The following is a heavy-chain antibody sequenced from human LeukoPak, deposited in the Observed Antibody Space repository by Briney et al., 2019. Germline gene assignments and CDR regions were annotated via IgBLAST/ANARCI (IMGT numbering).Heavy chain of an antibody. V-gene: IGHV3-30*02. CDR1: GFTFSSYG. Sequence: GGSLRLSCAASGFTFSSYGMHWVRQAPGKGLEWVAFIRYDGSNKYYADSVKGRFTISRDNSKNTLYLQMNSLRAEDTAVYYCAKAAPPASWYSSGPRGDYWGQGTLVTVSS. D-gene: IGHD6-19*01. J-gene: IGHJ4*02. CDR2: IRYDGSNK. CDR3: AKAAPPASWYSSGPRGDY.